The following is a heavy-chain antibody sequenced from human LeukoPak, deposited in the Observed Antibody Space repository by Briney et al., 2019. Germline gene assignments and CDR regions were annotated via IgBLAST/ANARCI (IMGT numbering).Heavy chain of an antibody. Sequence: PGGSLRLSCAASGFTFTTYSMNWVRQAPGKGLEWVSSTSDSRTYIYYADSVKGRFTVSRDSAKNSLYLQMNSLRAEDTAVYYCALITEGYNPKSDYWGQGTLVTVSS. D-gene: IGHD5-24*01. CDR2: TSDSRTYI. V-gene: IGHV3-21*01. CDR3: ALITEGYNPKSDY. J-gene: IGHJ4*02. CDR1: GFTFTTYS.